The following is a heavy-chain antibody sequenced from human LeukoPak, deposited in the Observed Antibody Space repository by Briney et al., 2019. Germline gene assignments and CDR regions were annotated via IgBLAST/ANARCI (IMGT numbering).Heavy chain of an antibody. Sequence: PSETLSLTCTVSGGSISSSSYYWGWIRQPPGKGLEWFGIIYYRGSTYYNPSLKSRVTISVDTSKNQFSLKLSSVTAADTAVYYCARGPNIYGSGLDYWGQGTLVTVSS. J-gene: IGHJ4*02. CDR3: ARGPNIYGSGLDY. V-gene: IGHV4-39*07. CDR1: GGSISSSSYY. CDR2: IYYRGST. D-gene: IGHD3-10*01.